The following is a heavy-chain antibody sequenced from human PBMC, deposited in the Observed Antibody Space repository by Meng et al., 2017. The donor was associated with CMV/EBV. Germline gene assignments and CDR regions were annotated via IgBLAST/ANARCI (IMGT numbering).Heavy chain of an antibody. Sequence: SVKVSCKASGGTFSSYAISWVRQAPGQGLEWMGGTIPIFGTANYAQKFQGRVTITTDESTSTAYMELSSLRSEDTAVYYCAREGFIVATILVVQNWFDPWGQGTLVTVSS. CDR3: AREGFIVATILVVQNWFDP. J-gene: IGHJ5*02. D-gene: IGHD5-12*01. CDR1: GGTFSSYA. CDR2: TIPIFGTA. V-gene: IGHV1-69*05.